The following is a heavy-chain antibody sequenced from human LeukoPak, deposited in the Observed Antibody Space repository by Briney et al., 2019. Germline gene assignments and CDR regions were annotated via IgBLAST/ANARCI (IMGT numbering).Heavy chain of an antibody. Sequence: GGSLRLSCAASGFTFSSYAMTWVRQAPGRGLEWVSGITSSGGGTYYADSVKGRFTISRDNSKSTLYPQMNSLRAEDTALYYCARRGTVFSYAYWGQGTLVTVSS. CDR2: ITSSGGGT. CDR3: ARRGTVFSYAY. CDR1: GFTFSSYA. J-gene: IGHJ4*02. D-gene: IGHD1-1*01. V-gene: IGHV3-23*01.